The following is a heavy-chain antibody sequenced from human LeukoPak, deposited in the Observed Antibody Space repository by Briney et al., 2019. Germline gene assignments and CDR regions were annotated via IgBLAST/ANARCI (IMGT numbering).Heavy chain of an antibody. CDR3: ARRVAGEVHFPFDL. CDR1: GGSVSSGDYY. J-gene: IGHJ2*01. V-gene: IGHV4-30-4*08. D-gene: IGHD6-19*01. Sequence: PSETLSLTCTVSGGSVSSGDYYWSWIRQPPGKGLEWIGYIYYSGSTYYNPSLKSRVTISVDTSKNQFSLKLSSVTAADTAVYYCARRVAGEVHFPFDLWGRGTLVTVSS. CDR2: IYYSGST.